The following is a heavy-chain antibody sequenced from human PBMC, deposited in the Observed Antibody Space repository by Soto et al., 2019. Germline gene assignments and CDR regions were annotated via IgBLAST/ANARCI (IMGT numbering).Heavy chain of an antibody. J-gene: IGHJ4*02. Sequence: GGSLRLSCAASGFTFSTSGMHWVRQAPGKGLEWVAVISYDGSDKYYADSVKGRLTISRDNSKNTLYLQMNSLRAEDTAVYYCAKAPRIRGVIRYYFDYWGQGTLVTVSS. D-gene: IGHD3-10*01. V-gene: IGHV3-30*18. CDR1: GFTFSTSG. CDR2: ISYDGSDK. CDR3: AKAPRIRGVIRYYFDY.